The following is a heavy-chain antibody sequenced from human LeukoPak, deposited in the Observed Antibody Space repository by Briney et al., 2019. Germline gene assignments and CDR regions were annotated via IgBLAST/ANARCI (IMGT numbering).Heavy chain of an antibody. V-gene: IGHV4-38-2*02. J-gene: IGHJ4*02. CDR1: GYSISSGYY. Sequence: SETLSLTCTVSGYSISSGYYWGWIRQPPGKGLEWIGSIYYSGSTYYNPSLKSRVTISVDTSKNQFSLKLSSVTAADTAVYYCARFLYYDILTGVDYWGEGTLVTVSS. CDR2: IYYSGST. CDR3: ARFLYYDILTGVDY. D-gene: IGHD3-9*01.